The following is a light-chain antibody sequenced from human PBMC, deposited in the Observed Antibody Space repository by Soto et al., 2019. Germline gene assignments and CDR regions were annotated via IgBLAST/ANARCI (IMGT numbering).Light chain of an antibody. Sequence: EIVLTQSPATLSLSPGERVTLSCRASQSVSSYLAWYQQKPGQAPRLLIYDASNRATGIPARFSGSGSGTDFTLTISSLEPEDFAIYYCQQRRNWPLTFGGGTKTEI. CDR3: QQRRNWPLT. V-gene: IGKV3-11*01. J-gene: IGKJ4*01. CDR1: QSVSSY. CDR2: DAS.